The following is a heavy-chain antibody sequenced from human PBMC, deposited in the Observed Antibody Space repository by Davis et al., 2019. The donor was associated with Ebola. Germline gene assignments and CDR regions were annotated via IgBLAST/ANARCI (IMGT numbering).Heavy chain of an antibody. Sequence: HTGGSLRLSCAASGFTFSSYWMHWVRQAPGKGLAWVSRINSDGSSTSYADSVKGRFTISRDNAKNTLYLQMNSLRAEDTAVYYCAKDTHPYYDFWSGYFGYWGQGTLVTVSS. V-gene: IGHV3-74*01. D-gene: IGHD3-3*01. CDR1: GFTFSSYW. J-gene: IGHJ4*02. CDR3: AKDTHPYYDFWSGYFGY. CDR2: INSDGSST.